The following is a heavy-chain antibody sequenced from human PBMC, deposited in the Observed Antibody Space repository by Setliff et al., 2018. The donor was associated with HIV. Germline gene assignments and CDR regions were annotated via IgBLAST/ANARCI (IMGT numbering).Heavy chain of an antibody. V-gene: IGHV4-38-2*02. D-gene: IGHD3-10*01. Sequence: PSETLSLTCTVSGDSISSDFYWGWIRQPPGKGLEWIGSIWHAGNTLYNPSLKSRVSISLDTSMEEFGLQLSSVTAADTAVYYCASRRGIEFYFDIWGQGTPVTVSS. J-gene: IGHJ4*02. CDR3: ASRRGIEFYFDI. CDR1: GDSISSDFY. CDR2: IWHAGNT.